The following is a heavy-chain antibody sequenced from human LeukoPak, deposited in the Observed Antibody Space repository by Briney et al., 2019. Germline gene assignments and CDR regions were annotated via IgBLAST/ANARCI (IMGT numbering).Heavy chain of an antibody. Sequence: GGSLRLSCAASGFTFSSYNLNWVRQAPGKGLEWVSYISSSSGTIYYADSVKGRFTISRDNAKNSLYLRMNSLRAEDTALYYCAKDMRLSIAAAGRAFDYWGQGTLVTVSS. CDR1: GFTFSSYN. J-gene: IGHJ4*02. CDR3: AKDMRLSIAAAGRAFDY. D-gene: IGHD6-13*01. V-gene: IGHV3-48*04. CDR2: ISSSSGTI.